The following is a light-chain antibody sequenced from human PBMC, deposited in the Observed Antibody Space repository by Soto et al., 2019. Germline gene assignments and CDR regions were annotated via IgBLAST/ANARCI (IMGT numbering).Light chain of an antibody. V-gene: IGKV1-9*01. CDR1: QDIAIY. CDR2: AAS. J-gene: IGKJ4*01. CDR3: QQLRLYPST. Sequence: IQLTHSPSSLSASVGDRVTLTCRASQDIAIYLAWYQQKPGEAPKLLIYAASTLYGGVPSRFSGSGSGTDFALTITSLQAEDFATYYCQQLRLYPSTFGGGTKVDIK.